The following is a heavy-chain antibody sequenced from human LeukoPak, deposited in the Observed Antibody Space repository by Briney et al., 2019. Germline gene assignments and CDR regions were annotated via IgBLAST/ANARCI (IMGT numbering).Heavy chain of an antibody. V-gene: IGHV4-4*07. CDR3: ASGSGWYREYYFDY. Sequence: SETLSLTCTVSGGSISSYYWSWIRQPAGKGLEWIGRIYTSGSTNYNPSLKSRVTMSVDTSKIQFSLKLSSVTAADTAVYYCASGSGWYREYYFDYWGQGTLVTVSS. D-gene: IGHD6-19*01. CDR2: IYTSGST. CDR1: GGSISSYY. J-gene: IGHJ4*02.